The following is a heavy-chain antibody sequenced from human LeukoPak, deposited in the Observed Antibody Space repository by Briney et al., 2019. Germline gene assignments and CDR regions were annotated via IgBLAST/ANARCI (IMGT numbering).Heavy chain of an antibody. Sequence: GGSLRLSCAASGLTVSSNYMSWVRQAPGKGLEWVSVIYSGGSTYYADSVKGRFTISRDNSKNTLYLQMNSLRAEDTAVYYCAKEGSYGDYFKIDYWGQGTLVTVSS. CDR1: GLTVSSNY. V-gene: IGHV3-66*01. CDR2: IYSGGST. CDR3: AKEGSYGDYFKIDY. J-gene: IGHJ4*02. D-gene: IGHD4-17*01.